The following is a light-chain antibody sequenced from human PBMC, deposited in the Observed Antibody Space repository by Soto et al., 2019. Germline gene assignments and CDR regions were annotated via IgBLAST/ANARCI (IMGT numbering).Light chain of an antibody. CDR2: KVS. CDR1: QSLNVW. J-gene: IGKJ1*01. V-gene: IGKV1-5*03. Sequence: DIQMTQSPSTLSASVGDRVTITCRASQSLNVWLAWFQQKPGKAPNLLIYKVSNLESGVPSRFSGSGSGTEFTLTISSLQPDDFATYYCQQYNGYSWAFGQGTKVEIK. CDR3: QQYNGYSWA.